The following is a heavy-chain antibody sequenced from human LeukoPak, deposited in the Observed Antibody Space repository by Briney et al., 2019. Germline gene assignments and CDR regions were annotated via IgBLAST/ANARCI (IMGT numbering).Heavy chain of an antibody. CDR2: INPNGGGT. D-gene: IGHD6-19*01. CDR3: ARGRSSGFKVAGTLTRFDY. CDR1: GYTFTGYY. V-gene: IGHV1-2*02. J-gene: IGHJ4*02. Sequence: ASVKVSCKASGYTFTGYYMHWVRQAPGQGLEWMGWINPNGGGTNYAQKFQGRVTMTRDTSISTAYMELSRLRSDDTAVYYCARGRSSGFKVAGTLTRFDYWGQGTLVTVSS.